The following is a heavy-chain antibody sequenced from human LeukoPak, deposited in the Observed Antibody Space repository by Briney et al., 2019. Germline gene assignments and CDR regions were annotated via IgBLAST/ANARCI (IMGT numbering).Heavy chain of an antibody. V-gene: IGHV1-2*02. D-gene: IGHD3-3*01. CDR3: ARDVEPSRFLEWFLYYFDY. CDR2: INPNSGGT. J-gene: IGHJ4*02. Sequence: ASVKVSCKASGYTFTGYYMHWVRQAPGQGLEWMGWINPNSGGTNYAQKFQGRVTMTRDTSISTAYMELSRPRSDDTAVYYCARDVEPSRFLEWFLYYFDYWGQGTLVTVSS. CDR1: GYTFTGYY.